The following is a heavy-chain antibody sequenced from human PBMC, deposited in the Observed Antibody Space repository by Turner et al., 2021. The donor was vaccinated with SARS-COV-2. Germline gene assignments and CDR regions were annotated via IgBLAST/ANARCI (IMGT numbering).Heavy chain of an antibody. CDR2: VHNRGSA. CDR3: ARRYSGFDHGYFDY. D-gene: IGHD5-12*01. Sequence: QLQLQESGPGLVKPSETLSLTCSVSGDSISSSGYYWAWIRQPPGKGLEWLGSVHNRGSAYYNPSLKSRVTTSIDTSKNQVSLKLSSVTAADTAVYYCARRYSGFDHGYFDYWGQGTLVTVSS. V-gene: IGHV4-39*07. CDR1: GDSISSSGYY. J-gene: IGHJ4*02.